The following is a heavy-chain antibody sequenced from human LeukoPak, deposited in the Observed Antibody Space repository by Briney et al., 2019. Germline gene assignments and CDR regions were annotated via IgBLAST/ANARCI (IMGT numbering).Heavy chain of an antibody. CDR3: ARDYDILTGYYSFGMDV. CDR1: GYTLTELS. CDR2: MNPNSGNT. D-gene: IGHD3-9*01. J-gene: IGHJ6*02. Sequence: ASVKVSCKVSGYTLTELSMHWVRQATGQGLEWMGWMNPNSGNTGYAQKFQGRVTMTRNTSISTAYMELSSLRSEDTAVYYCARDYDILTGYYSFGMDVWGQGTTVTVSS. V-gene: IGHV1-8*01.